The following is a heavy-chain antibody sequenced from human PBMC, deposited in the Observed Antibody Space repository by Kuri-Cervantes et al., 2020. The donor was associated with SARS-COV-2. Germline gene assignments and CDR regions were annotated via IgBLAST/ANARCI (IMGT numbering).Heavy chain of an antibody. V-gene: IGHV1-24*01. CDR2: FDPEDGET. CDR3: ATARFQWELLPLSS. D-gene: IGHD1-26*01. Sequence: ASVKVSCKVSGYTLTELSMHWVRQAPGKGLEWMGGFDPEDGETIYAQKFQGRVTMTEDISTDTAYMELSSLRSEDTAVYYCATARFQWELLPLSSWGQGTLVTVSS. CDR1: GYTLTELS. J-gene: IGHJ5*02.